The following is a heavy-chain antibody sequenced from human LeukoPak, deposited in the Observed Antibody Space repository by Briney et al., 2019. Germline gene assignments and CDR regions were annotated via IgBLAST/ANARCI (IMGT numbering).Heavy chain of an antibody. D-gene: IGHD4-17*01. CDR3: ARAVGNYGDYPIDY. Sequence: GASVKVSCKASGGTFSSYAISWVRQAPGQGLEWMGRIIPILGIANYAQKFQGRVTITADKSTSTAYMELSSLRSEGTAVYYCARAVGNYGDYPIDYWGQGTLVTVSS. CDR2: IIPILGIA. V-gene: IGHV1-69*04. J-gene: IGHJ4*02. CDR1: GGTFSSYA.